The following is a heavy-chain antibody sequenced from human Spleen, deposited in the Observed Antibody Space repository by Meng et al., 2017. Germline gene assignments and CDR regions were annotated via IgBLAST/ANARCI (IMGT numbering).Heavy chain of an antibody. CDR1: GFTFSTYW. D-gene: IGHD6-6*01. V-gene: IGHV3-9*01. CDR3: AKDIAARPVYYGMDV. CDR2: ISWNSGSI. Sequence: LSLTCAASGFTFSTYWMHWVRQAPGKGLEWVSGISWNSGSIGYADSVKGRFTISRDNAKNSLYLQMNSLRAEDTALYYCAKDIAARPVYYGMDVWGQGTTVTVSS. J-gene: IGHJ6*02.